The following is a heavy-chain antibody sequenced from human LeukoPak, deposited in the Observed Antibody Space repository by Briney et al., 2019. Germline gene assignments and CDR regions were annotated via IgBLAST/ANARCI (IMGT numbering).Heavy chain of an antibody. CDR1: GFTFSSYG. CDR2: IWYDGSNK. J-gene: IGHJ6*02. V-gene: IGHV3-33*01. D-gene: IGHD1-14*01. Sequence: GGSLRLSCAASGFTFSSYGMHWVRQAPGKGLERVAVIWYDGSNKYYADSVKGRFTISRDNSKNTLYLQMDSLRAEDTAVYYCARDTGQGMDVWGQGTTVTVSS. CDR3: ARDTGQGMDV.